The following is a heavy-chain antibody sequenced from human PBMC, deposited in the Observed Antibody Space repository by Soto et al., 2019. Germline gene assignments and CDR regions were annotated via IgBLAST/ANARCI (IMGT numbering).Heavy chain of an antibody. CDR1: GYAFTSYG. CDR3: ARGSDLGYYGSGSHSRYYGMDV. J-gene: IGHJ6*02. V-gene: IGHV1-18*04. Sequence: ASVKVSCKASGYAFTSYGISWVRQAPGQGLEWMGWISAYNGNTNYAQKLQGRVTMTTDTSTSTAYMELRSLRSDDTAVYYCARGSDLGYYGSGSHSRYYGMDVWGQGTTVTVSS. CDR2: ISAYNGNT. D-gene: IGHD3-10*01.